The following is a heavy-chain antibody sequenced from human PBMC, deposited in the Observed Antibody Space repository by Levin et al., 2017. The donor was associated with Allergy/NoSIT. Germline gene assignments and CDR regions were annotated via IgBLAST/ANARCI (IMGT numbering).Heavy chain of an antibody. Sequence: GASVKVSCAASGFTFSSYAMSWVRQAPGKGPEWVSGIATSASTFYADPVRGRCTISRDNSKNTLYLQLNSLRAEDTAVYYCAKEGAAVGIPSHDYWGQGTLVTVSS. CDR3: AKEGAAVGIPSHDY. CDR1: GFTFSSYA. J-gene: IGHJ4*02. D-gene: IGHD6-13*01. CDR2: IATSAST. V-gene: IGHV3-23*01.